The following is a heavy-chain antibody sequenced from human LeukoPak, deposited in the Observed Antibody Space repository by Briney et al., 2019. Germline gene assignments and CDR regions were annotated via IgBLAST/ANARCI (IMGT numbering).Heavy chain of an antibody. V-gene: IGHV1-18*01. D-gene: IGHD6-19*01. CDR2: ISAYNGNT. CDR1: GYTFTSYG. J-gene: IGHJ5*02. CDR3: AASSVPDNWFDP. Sequence: EASVKVSCKASGYTFTSYGISWVRQAPGQGLEWMGWISAYNGNTNYAQKLQGRVTMTTDTSTSTAYMELRSLRSDDTAVYYCAASSVPDNWFDPWGQGTLVTVSS.